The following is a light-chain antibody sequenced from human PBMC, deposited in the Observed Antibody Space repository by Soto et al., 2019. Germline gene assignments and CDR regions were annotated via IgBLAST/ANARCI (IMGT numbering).Light chain of an antibody. Sequence: ATDGDRVTITCRASQSIANYLKWDHQRPGKAPKLLIYGASTLHSGFPSNFSGSGSGTDFTLTISCLQSEDFATYYCQQYYSYPLTFGGGTKVDIK. J-gene: IGKJ4*01. CDR3: QQYYSYPLT. V-gene: IGKV1-8*01. CDR2: GAS. CDR1: QSIANY.